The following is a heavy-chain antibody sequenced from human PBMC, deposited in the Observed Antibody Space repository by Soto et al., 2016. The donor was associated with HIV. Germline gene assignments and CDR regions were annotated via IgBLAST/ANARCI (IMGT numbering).Heavy chain of an antibody. D-gene: IGHD3-9*01. Sequence: QVQMLESGPGLVEPSETLSLTCSVSGGSINNHYWYWIRQPPGKALEWIGYVYYTGITNYNPSLESRVALSVDTSRNQFSLNLRSVTAADTAMYFCARGAWDQSLTPWGQGIRGHRHL. CDR1: GGSINNHY. CDR3: ARGAWDQSLTP. J-gene: IGHJ4*02. CDR2: VYYTGIT. V-gene: IGHV4-59*11.